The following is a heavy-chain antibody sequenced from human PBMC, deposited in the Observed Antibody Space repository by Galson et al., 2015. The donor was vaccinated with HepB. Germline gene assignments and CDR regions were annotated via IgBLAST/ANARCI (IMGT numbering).Heavy chain of an antibody. Sequence: SLRLSCAASGFTFSSYSMNWVRQAPGKGLEWVSYISSSSSTIYYADSVKGRFTISRDNAKNSLYLQMNSLRAEDTAVYYCAREGYDFWSGYQIYFDYWGQGTLVTVSS. D-gene: IGHD3-3*01. CDR2: ISSSSSTI. J-gene: IGHJ4*02. V-gene: IGHV3-48*01. CDR1: GFTFSSYS. CDR3: AREGYDFWSGYQIYFDY.